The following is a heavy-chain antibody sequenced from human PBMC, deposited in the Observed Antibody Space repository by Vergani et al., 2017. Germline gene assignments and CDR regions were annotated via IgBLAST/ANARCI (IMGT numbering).Heavy chain of an antibody. J-gene: IGHJ6*02. CDR1: GFTFSSYG. CDR3: AKDRAGDKESYYYYGMDV. Sequence: QVQLVESGGGVVQPGGSLRLSCAASGFTFSSYGMHWVRQAPGTGLEWVAFIRYDGSNKYYADSVKGRFTISRDNSKNTLYLQMNSLRAEDTSVYYCAKDRAGDKESYYYYGMDVWGQGTTVTVSS. CDR2: IRYDGSNK. D-gene: IGHD7-27*01. V-gene: IGHV3-30*02.